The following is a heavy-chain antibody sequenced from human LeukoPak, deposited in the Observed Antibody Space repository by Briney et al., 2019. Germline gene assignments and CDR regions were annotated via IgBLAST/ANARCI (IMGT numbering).Heavy chain of an antibody. CDR3: ARMGGYYDPLRLDY. CDR1: GGTFSSYA. V-gene: IGHV1-69*04. D-gene: IGHD3-22*01. CDR2: IIPILGIA. Sequence: SVKVSCKASGGTFSSYAISWVRQAPGQGLEWMGRIIPILGIANYAQKFQGRVTITADKSTSTAYMELSSLRSEDTAVYYCARMGGYYDPLRLDYWGQGTLVTVSS. J-gene: IGHJ4*02.